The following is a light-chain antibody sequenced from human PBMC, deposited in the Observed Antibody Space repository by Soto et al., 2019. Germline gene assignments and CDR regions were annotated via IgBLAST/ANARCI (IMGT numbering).Light chain of an antibody. CDR2: GNS. Sequence: QSVLTQPPSVSGAPGQRVTISCTGSSSNIGAHYDVHWYQQLPGTAPKLLIYGNSNRPSGVPDRFSGSKSGTSASLAITGLQAEDEADYYCSSYTSSSTWVFGGGTQLTVL. CDR1: SSNIGAHYD. CDR3: SSYTSSSTWV. J-gene: IGLJ3*02. V-gene: IGLV1-40*01.